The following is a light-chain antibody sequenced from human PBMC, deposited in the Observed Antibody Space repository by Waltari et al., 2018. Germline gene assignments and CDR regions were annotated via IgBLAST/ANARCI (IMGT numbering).Light chain of an antibody. CDR3: QQYNSYST. V-gene: IGKV1-5*03. Sequence: DIQMTQSPSTLSASVGDRVTITCRASQSVSVWLAWYQQKPGKAPKLLIYKASNLESGVPSRFSGSGSGTKFTLTISSLQPDDFATYYCQQYNSYSTFGQGTKVEIK. CDR1: QSVSVW. J-gene: IGKJ1*01. CDR2: KAS.